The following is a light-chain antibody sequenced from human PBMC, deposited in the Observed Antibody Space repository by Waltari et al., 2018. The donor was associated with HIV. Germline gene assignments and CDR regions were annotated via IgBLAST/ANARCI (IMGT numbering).Light chain of an antibody. CDR3: SSYTTSSTWV. J-gene: IGLJ3*02. CDR2: EVT. Sequence: QSTLTQPPSVSGSLGQSVTIACGGTSSDFGSYTRVSWYQQPPGTAPKLIIYEVTNRPSGVAVRFSGSKSGNTASLTISGLQAEDEADYYCSSYTTSSTWVFGGGTQLTVL. V-gene: IGLV2-18*02. CDR1: SSDFGSYTR.